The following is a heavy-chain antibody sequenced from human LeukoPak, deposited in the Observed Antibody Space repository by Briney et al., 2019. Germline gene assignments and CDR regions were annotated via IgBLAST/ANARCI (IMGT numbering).Heavy chain of an antibody. Sequence: ASVTVSCTASGYTFTSYYMHWVRQAPGQGLEWMGIINPSGGSTIYAQKFQGRVAMTRDTSTSTVYMELSSLRSEDTAVYYCSRDTQGSSRRAEYFQHWGQGTLVTVSS. CDR3: SRDTQGSSRRAEYFQH. J-gene: IGHJ1*01. CDR1: GYTFTSYY. V-gene: IGHV1-46*01. D-gene: IGHD6-13*01. CDR2: INPSGGST.